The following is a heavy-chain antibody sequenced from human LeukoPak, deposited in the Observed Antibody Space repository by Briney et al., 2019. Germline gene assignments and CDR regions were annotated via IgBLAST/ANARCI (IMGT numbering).Heavy chain of an antibody. CDR3: ARDYDFWSGYPVYYYYYMDV. V-gene: IGHV1-18*01. Sequence: ASVKVSCKASGYTFTSYGISWVRQAPGQGLEWMGWISAYNGNTNYAQKLQGRVTMTTDTSTSTVYMELRSLRCDDTAVYYCARDYDFWSGYPVYYYYYMDVWGKGTTVTVSS. D-gene: IGHD3-3*01. CDR1: GYTFTSYG. CDR2: ISAYNGNT. J-gene: IGHJ6*03.